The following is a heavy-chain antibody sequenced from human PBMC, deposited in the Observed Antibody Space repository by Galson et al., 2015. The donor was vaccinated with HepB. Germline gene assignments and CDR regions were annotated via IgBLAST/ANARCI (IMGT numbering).Heavy chain of an antibody. Sequence: SVKVSCKASGYTVTSYYMHWVRQAPGQGLEWMGIINPSGGSTSYAQKFQGRVTMTRDTSTSTVYMELSSLRSEDTAVYYCARERSMTTVTYDYWGQGTLVTVSS. V-gene: IGHV1-46*01. CDR2: INPSGGST. J-gene: IGHJ4*02. CDR3: ARERSMTTVTYDY. D-gene: IGHD4-11*01. CDR1: GYTVTSYY.